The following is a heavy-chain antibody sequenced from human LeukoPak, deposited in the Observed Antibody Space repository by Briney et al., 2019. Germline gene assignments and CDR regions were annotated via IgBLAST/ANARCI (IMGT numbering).Heavy chain of an antibody. Sequence: GESLKISCKGSGYSFNTYWIGWVRQMPGKGLEWMGIIYPGDSDTRYSPSFQGQDTISADKSISTAYLQWSSLKASDTAIYYCARQGYCSTTKCSASDLWGQGTLVTVSS. J-gene: IGHJ5*02. D-gene: IGHD2-2*01. CDR3: ARQGYCSTTKCSASDL. V-gene: IGHV5-51*01. CDR2: IYPGDSDT. CDR1: GYSFNTYW.